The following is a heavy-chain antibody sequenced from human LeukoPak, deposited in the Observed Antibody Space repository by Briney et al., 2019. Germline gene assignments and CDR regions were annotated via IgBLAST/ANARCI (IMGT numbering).Heavy chain of an antibody. CDR3: ARGLRTPTWIQLWFTGYWFDP. V-gene: IGHV1-8*01. J-gene: IGHJ5*02. Sequence: GASVTVSCKPSGYTLTSYDINWVRHAPGEGLEWRGWMNPNIGNTSYAQKFQGRLTMTRHTSRSTAYTELSSLRSEDTAVYYCARGLRTPTWIQLWFTGYWFDPWGQGTLVTVPS. CDR1: GYTLTSYD. CDR2: MNPNIGNT. D-gene: IGHD5-18*01.